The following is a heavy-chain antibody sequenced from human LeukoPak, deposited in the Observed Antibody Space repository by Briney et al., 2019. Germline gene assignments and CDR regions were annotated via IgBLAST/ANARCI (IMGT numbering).Heavy chain of an antibody. V-gene: IGHV1-2*02. D-gene: IGHD6-13*01. CDR2: INPNSGGT. J-gene: IGHJ3*02. CDR1: GYTFTGYY. CDR3: ARGRIAARWAFDI. Sequence: ASVKVSCKASGYTFTGYYMHWVRQAPGQGLEWMGWINPNSGGTNYAQKFQGRVTMTRDTSISTAYMELSRLRSDDTAVYYCARGRIAARWAFDIWGQGTMVTVSS.